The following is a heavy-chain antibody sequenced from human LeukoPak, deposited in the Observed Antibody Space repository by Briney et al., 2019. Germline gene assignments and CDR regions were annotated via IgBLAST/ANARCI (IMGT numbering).Heavy chain of an antibody. V-gene: IGHV4-39*07. Sequence: SETLSLTCSVSGGSIRSSDDYWGFVRQTPGKGLEWMGSIYYTGSSHYNPSLKSRAAISVDTSKNQFSLKLTSVTAADTAVYYCTRAASSGPLFTYHMDVWGKGTTVTVSS. CDR1: GGSIRSSDDY. CDR3: TRAASSGPLFTYHMDV. J-gene: IGHJ6*03. D-gene: IGHD3-22*01. CDR2: IYYTGSS.